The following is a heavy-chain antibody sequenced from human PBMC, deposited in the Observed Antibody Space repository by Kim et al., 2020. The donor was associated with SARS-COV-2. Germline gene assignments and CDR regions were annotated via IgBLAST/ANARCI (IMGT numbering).Heavy chain of an antibody. Sequence: SETLSLTCTVSGGSISSSSYYWGWIRQPPGKGLEWIGSIYYSGSTYYNPSLNSRVTIYVDTSKNQFSLKLSSVTAADTAVYYCASHYYDSSGYYSPNYWGQGTQVTVSS. V-gene: IGHV4-39*01. D-gene: IGHD3-22*01. CDR2: IYYSGST. CDR1: GGSISSSSYY. CDR3: ASHYYDSSGYYSPNY. J-gene: IGHJ4*02.